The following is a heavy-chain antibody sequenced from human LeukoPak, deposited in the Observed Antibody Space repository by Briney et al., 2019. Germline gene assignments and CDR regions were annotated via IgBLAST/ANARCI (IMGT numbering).Heavy chain of an antibody. CDR3: ARDPYGDYSYYYYYYMDV. V-gene: IGHV3-30*02. D-gene: IGHD4-17*01. Sequence: GGSLRLSCAASGFTFRSYGMHWVRQAPGKGLEWVAFIRYDGSNKYYADSVKGRFTISRDNAKNSLYLQMNSLRAEDTAVYYCARDPYGDYSYYYYYYMDVWGKGTTVTVSS. CDR1: GFTFRSYG. J-gene: IGHJ6*03. CDR2: IRYDGSNK.